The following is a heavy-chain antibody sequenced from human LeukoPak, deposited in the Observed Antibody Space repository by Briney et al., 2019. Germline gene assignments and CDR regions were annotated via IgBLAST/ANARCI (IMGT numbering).Heavy chain of an antibody. CDR2: VYDSGST. D-gene: IGHD3-22*01. V-gene: IGHV4-39*01. CDR3: ARLLRPLDYYDSSGYYSFDY. Sequence: SETLSLNCSVSGGFISSSTYYWRWICQPPAKSLQSLSSVYDSGSTYYNPSLKSRVTISVDTSKNQFSLKLSSVTAADTAVYYCARLLRPLDYYDSSGYYSFDYWGQGTLVTVSS. CDR1: GGFISSSTYY. J-gene: IGHJ4*02.